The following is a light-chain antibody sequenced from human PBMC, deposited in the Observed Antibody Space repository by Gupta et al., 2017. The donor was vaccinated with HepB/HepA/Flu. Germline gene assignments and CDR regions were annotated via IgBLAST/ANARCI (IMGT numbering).Light chain of an antibody. CDR1: QSISIR. V-gene: IGKV1-5*03. CDR3: CQKNRYWRT. J-gene: IGKJ2*02. CDR2: KAS. Sequence: IQMTQSPSTLSASVGDSFTITCRASQSISIRLALYQQKAGEAPNLLIYKASRVDSSVPSTISSSSYSGAFTLIIISRQRPDSVTYYCCQKNRYWRTFGEGTXVEIK.